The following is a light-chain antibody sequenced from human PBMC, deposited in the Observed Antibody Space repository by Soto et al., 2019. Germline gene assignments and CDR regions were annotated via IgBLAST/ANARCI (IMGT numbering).Light chain of an antibody. CDR1: RTISSY. Sequence: DIVLTQSPATLSLSPGETATLSCRASRTISSYLAWYQQKPGQAPRLVIYDSSHRATGIPARFSGSGSRTDFTLTISGLEPEDFAVYYCQDRTKWALAFGGGTRVEIK. CDR3: QDRTKWALA. CDR2: DSS. J-gene: IGKJ4*01. V-gene: IGKV3-11*01.